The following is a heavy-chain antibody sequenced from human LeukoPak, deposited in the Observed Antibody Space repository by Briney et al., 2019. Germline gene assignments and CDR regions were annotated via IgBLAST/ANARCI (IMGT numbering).Heavy chain of an antibody. D-gene: IGHD6-19*01. Sequence: ASVKVSCKASGDTLTSDYMHWGRQGPGEGGEWMGIINTSGGSTSYAQKFQGRVTITRDTSTSTVYMELSSLRSQDPAVYYCARADPSGWYYYWGQGTLVTVSS. J-gene: IGHJ4*02. CDR3: ARADPSGWYYY. V-gene: IGHV1-46*01. CDR2: INTSGGST. CDR1: GDTLTSDY.